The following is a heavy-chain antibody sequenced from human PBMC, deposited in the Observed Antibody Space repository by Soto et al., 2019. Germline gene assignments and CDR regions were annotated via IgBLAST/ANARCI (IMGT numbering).Heavy chain of an antibody. CDR1: CGSISSYY. V-gene: IGHV4-59*01. Sequence: SETLSLTCTVSCGSISSYYWSWIRQPPGNGLYCIGYIYYSVITNXXPSLKSRXXISVDTSKNQXSLKLXSVTAAYTALYYCARRLAAAGLFDYWCQGALVTVSS. J-gene: IGHJ4*02. CDR2: IYYSVIT. CDR3: ARRLAAAGLFDY. D-gene: IGHD6-13*01.